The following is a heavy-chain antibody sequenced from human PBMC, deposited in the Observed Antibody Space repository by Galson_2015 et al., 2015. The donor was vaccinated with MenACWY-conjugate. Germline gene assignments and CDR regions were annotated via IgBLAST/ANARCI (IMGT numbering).Heavy chain of an antibody. D-gene: IGHD6-13*01. CDR3: TTDLFYAIAAAGSRPFDY. V-gene: IGHV3-15*01. CDR2: IKSKTDGGTT. J-gene: IGHJ4*02. Sequence: SLRLSCAASGFTFSNAWMSWVRQAPGKGLEWVGRIKSKTDGGTTDYAAPVKGRFTISRDDSKNTLYLQMNSLKTEDTAVYYCTTDLFYAIAAAGSRPFDYWVQGTLVPVSS. CDR1: GFTFSNAW.